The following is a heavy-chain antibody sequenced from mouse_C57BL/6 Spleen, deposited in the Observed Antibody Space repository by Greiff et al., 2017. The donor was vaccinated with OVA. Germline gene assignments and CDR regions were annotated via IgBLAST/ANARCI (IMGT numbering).Heavy chain of an antibody. CDR3: ARGDYDYDGEFAY. CDR2: IYPGSGST. CDR1: GFTFTSYW. V-gene: IGHV1-55*01. Sequence: QVQLQQPGAELVKPGASVKMSCKASGFTFTSYWITWVKQRPGQGLEWIGDIYPGSGSTNYKEKFKSKATLTVDTSSSTAYMQLSSLRSEDSAVYYCARGDYDYDGEFAYWGQGTLVTVSA. J-gene: IGHJ3*01. D-gene: IGHD2-4*01.